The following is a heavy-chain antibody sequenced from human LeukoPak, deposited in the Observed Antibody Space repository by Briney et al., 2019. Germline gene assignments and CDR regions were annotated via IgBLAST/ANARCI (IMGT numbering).Heavy chain of an antibody. V-gene: IGHV3-23*01. Sequence: AGGSLRLSCSASGFTFSSYAMSWVRQAPGKGLEWVSAISGSGGSTYYADSVKGRFTISRDNSKNTLYLQMNSLRAEDTAVYYCAKDRGVRGVIRYFDYWGQGTLVTVSS. CDR2: ISGSGGST. D-gene: IGHD3-10*01. J-gene: IGHJ4*02. CDR1: GFTFSSYA. CDR3: AKDRGVRGVIRYFDY.